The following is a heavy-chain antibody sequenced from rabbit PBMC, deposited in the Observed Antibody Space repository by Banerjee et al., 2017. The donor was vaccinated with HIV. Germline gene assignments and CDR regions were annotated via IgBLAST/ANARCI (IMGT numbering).Heavy chain of an antibody. V-gene: IGHV1S40*01. CDR3: AGSLVDNANL. CDR1: GFTISSSWW. CDR2: IDTNTGKT. Sequence: QSLEESGGDLVKPGASLTLTCTASGFTISSSWWICWVRQAPGKGLEWIGFIDTNTGKTFYASWAKGRFTISKTSPTTVTLQMTSLTVADTATYLCAGSLVDNANLWGPGTLVTVS. J-gene: IGHJ4*01. D-gene: IGHD1-1*01.